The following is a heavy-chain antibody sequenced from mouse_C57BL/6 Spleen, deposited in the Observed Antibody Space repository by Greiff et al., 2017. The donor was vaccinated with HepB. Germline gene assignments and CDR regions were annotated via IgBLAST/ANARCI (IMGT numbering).Heavy chain of an antibody. D-gene: IGHD1-1*02. J-gene: IGHJ4*01. Sequence: VQLQQSGAELVKPGASVKMSCKASGYTFTSYWITWVKQRPGQGLEWIGDIYPGSGSTNYNEKFKSKATLTVDTSSSTAYMQLSSLTSEDSAVYNCSRIYYSNGDAMDYWGQGTSVTVSA. CDR1: GYTFTSYW. V-gene: IGHV1-55*01. CDR3: SRIYYSNGDAMDY. CDR2: IYPGSGST.